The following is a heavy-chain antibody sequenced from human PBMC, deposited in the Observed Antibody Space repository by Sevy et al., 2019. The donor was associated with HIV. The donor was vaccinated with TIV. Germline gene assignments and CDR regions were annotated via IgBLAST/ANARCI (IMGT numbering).Heavy chain of an antibody. D-gene: IGHD5-12*01. V-gene: IGHV1-24*01. Sequence: ASVKVSCKVSGYTLTKLSMHWVRQAPGKGLELMGGFDPEDGETIYAQKFQGRVTMTEDTSTDTAYMELSSLRSEDTAVYYCATPKYVGYDYESLDIWGQGTMVTVSS. CDR2: FDPEDGET. J-gene: IGHJ3*02. CDR1: GYTLTKLS. CDR3: ATPKYVGYDYESLDI.